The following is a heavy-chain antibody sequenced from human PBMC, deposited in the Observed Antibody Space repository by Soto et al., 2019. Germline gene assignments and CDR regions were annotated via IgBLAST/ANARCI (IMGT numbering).Heavy chain of an antibody. J-gene: IGHJ6*01. V-gene: IGHV3-30*18. CDR3: AKGASVAGYYYYGMDV. CDR2: ISYDGSNK. CDR1: GFTFSSYG. D-gene: IGHD6-19*01. Sequence: QVQLVESGGGVVQPGRSLRLSCAASGFTFSSYGMHWVRQAPGKGLEWVAVISYDGSNKYYADSVKGRFTISRDNSKNTLYLQMNSLRAEDTAVYYCAKGASVAGYYYYGMDVW.